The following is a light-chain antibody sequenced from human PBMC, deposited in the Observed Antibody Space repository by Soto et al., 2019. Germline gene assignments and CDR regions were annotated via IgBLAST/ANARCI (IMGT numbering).Light chain of an antibody. V-gene: IGKV3-20*01. CDR2: GAS. CDR3: QQYGGSPAIT. CDR1: QRVSSGY. J-gene: IGKJ5*01. Sequence: EIVLTQSPGTLSLFPGERATLSCRASQRVSSGYVAWYQQKPGQAPRLLIYGASSRATGIPDRFRASASGTDFTLTISRLEPEDFAVYFCQQYGGSPAITFGQGTRLEIK.